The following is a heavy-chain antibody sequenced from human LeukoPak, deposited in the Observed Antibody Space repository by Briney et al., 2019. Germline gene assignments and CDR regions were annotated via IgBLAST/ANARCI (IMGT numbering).Heavy chain of an antibody. V-gene: IGHV3-43*02. D-gene: IGHD5-18*01. J-gene: IGHJ6*03. CDR1: GFTFDDYA. CDR2: ISGDGGST. Sequence: GGSLRLSCAASGFTFDDYAMHWVRQAPGKGLEWVCLISGDGGSTYYADSVKGRFTISRDNSKNSLYLQINSLRTEDTALYYCAKEGYSYGYYRYYYMDVWGKVTTVTVSS. CDR3: AKEGYSYGYYRYYYMDV.